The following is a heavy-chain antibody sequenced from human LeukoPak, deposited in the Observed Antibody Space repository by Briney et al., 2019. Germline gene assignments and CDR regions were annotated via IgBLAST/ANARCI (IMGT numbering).Heavy chain of an antibody. CDR3: ASLSYYDLSGYFY. V-gene: IGHV1-2*02. J-gene: IGHJ4*02. CDR2: INPNSGGT. Sequence: ASVKVSCKASGYPFIGNYIHWVRQAPGQGLEWMGWINPNSGGTQYSQKFQGRVTLTRDTSITTGYMELSGLTPDDTAVYYCASLSYYDLSGYFYWGQGTLVTVSS. CDR1: GYPFIGNY. D-gene: IGHD3-22*01.